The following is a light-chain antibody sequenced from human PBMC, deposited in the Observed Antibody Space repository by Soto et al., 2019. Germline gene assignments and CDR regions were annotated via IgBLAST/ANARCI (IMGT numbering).Light chain of an antibody. J-gene: IGKJ3*01. CDR2: DAS. CDR1: QDISNY. V-gene: IGKV1-33*01. CDR3: QQYDNLPFT. Sequence: DLEMTRSPCCAWACLGGTVVMASQASQDISNYLNWYQQKPGKAPKLLIYDASNLETAVPSSFSGSGSGTDFTFTTSSLQPEDIATYYCQQYDNLPFTFGPGTKVDIK.